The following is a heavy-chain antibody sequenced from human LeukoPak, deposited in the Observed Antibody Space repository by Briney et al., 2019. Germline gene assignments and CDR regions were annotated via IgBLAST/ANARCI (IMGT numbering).Heavy chain of an antibody. Sequence: SETLSLTCAVSGGSISSGTYSWTWIRQPPGKGLEWIGYIFHSGSTYYNPSLKNRVTISVDRSKNQFSLKLTSVTAADTAVYYCARHCSSTSCYVDYWGQGTLVTVSS. CDR3: ARHCSSTSCYVDY. CDR1: GGSISSGTYS. CDR2: IFHSGST. V-gene: IGHV4-30-2*01. D-gene: IGHD2-2*01. J-gene: IGHJ4*02.